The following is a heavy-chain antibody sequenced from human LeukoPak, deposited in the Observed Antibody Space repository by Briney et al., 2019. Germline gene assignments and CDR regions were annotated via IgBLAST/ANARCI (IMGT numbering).Heavy chain of an antibody. CDR2: MYDSGST. J-gene: IGHJ6*03. CDR3: ARVRWLNAYYHYYYMDV. Sequence: SETLSLTCTVSGGSIKSDYWSWIRQPPGKGLEWIGYMYDSGSTNYNPFLKSRVTISLDAAKDQFSLRLSSVTAADTALYYCARVRWLNAYYHYYYMDVWGKGTTVTVSS. CDR1: GGSIKSDY. V-gene: IGHV4-59*01. D-gene: IGHD3-22*01.